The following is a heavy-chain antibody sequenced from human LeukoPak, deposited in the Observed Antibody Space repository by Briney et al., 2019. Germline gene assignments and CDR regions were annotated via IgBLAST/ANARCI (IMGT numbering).Heavy chain of an antibody. CDR1: GFTFSSYG. V-gene: IGHV3-30*18. CDR2: ISYDGSNK. J-gene: IGHJ5*02. Sequence: GRSLRLSCAASGFTFSSYGMHWVRQAPGKGLEWVAVISYDGSNKYYADSVKGRFTISRDNSKNTLYLQMNSLRAEDTAVYYCAKDGQWLVRGNNWFDPWGQGTRVTVSS. D-gene: IGHD6-19*01. CDR3: AKDGQWLVRGNNWFDP.